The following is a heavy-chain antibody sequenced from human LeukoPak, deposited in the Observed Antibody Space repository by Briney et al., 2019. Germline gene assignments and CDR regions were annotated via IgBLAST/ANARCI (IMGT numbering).Heavy chain of an antibody. CDR3: ARDQGVTTLGDKDDNWFDP. CDR1: GGTFSSYA. D-gene: IGHD4-11*01. J-gene: IGHJ5*02. V-gene: IGHV1-69*01. Sequence: GSSVKVSCKASGGTFSSYAISWVRQAPGQGLEWMGGIIPICGTANYAQKFQGRVTITADESTSTAYMELSSLRSEDTAVYYCARDQGVTTLGDKDDNWFDPWGQGTLVTVSS. CDR2: IIPICGTA.